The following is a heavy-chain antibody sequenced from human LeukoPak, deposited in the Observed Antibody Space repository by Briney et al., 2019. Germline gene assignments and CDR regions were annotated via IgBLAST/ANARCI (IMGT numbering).Heavy chain of an antibody. D-gene: IGHD3-10*01. CDR3: ARGGSRSRRGDDAFDI. J-gene: IGHJ3*02. CDR2: ISAYNGNT. Sequence: ASVKVSCKASGYTFTNYAKNWVRQAPGQGLEWMGWISAYNGNTELAQKFQGRVTLATDASTSTAYVELRSLTSDDTAVYFCARGGSRSRRGDDAFDIWGQGTMVTVS. CDR1: GYTFTNYA. V-gene: IGHV1-18*01.